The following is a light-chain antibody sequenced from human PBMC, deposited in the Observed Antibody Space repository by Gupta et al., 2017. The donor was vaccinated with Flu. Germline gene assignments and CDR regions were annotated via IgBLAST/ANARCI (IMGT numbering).Light chain of an antibody. V-gene: IGLV2-14*03. Sequence: QSALTQPASVSGSPGQSITISCTGTSSDVGSSNYVSWYQKHPGKAPKLIIFDVSNRPSGVSNRFSCSKSGNTASLTISGLQAEDEADYYCSSYTSTNTVYVFGSGTKVTVL. J-gene: IGLJ1*01. CDR1: SSDVGSSNY. CDR3: SSYTSTNTVYV. CDR2: DVS.